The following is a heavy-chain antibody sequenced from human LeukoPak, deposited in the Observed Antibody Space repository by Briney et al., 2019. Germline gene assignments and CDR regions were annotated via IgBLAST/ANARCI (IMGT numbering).Heavy chain of an antibody. CDR3: VRYNRPVGAHDY. D-gene: IGHD1-26*01. V-gene: IGHV3-66*01. J-gene: IGHJ4*02. CDR2: IYSGIGT. Sequence: GGSLRLSCAVSGFTVGSNYMSWVRQAPGKGLEWASVIYSGIGTYYADFVKGRFSISRDNSKNTLYLQMNSLRAEDTAVYYCVRYNRPVGAHDYWGQGTLVTVSS. CDR1: GFTVGSNY.